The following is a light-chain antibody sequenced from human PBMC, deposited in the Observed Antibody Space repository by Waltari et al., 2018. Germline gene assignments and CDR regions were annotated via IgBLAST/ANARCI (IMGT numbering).Light chain of an antibody. CDR2: DAS. V-gene: IGKV3-11*01. J-gene: IGKJ4*01. CDR1: QNVGNY. CDR3: QQRRFWPLT. Sequence: EIVLTQSPATLSLSPGETATLSCRASQNVGNYLGWYQQRPGQAPRLLIDDASNRATGTPARFSGSGSGTDFTLTISTLEPEDFAVCYCQQRRFWPLTFGGGTKVEIK.